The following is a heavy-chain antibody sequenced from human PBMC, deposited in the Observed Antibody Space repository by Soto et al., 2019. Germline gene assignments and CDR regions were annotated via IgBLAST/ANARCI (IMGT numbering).Heavy chain of an antibody. Sequence: QVQLQESGPGLVKPSGTLSLTCAISGGSISSNEWWSWVRQPPGKGLEWIGEIYDTVTTNYNPSLKSRVTISIDKSKTQFSLTLPSLTAADTAVYYCARAVPFCLGPWGQGTLVTVSS. CDR2: IYDTVTT. J-gene: IGHJ5*02. CDR1: GGSISSNEW. D-gene: IGHD3-16*01. CDR3: ARAVPFCLGP. V-gene: IGHV4-4*02.